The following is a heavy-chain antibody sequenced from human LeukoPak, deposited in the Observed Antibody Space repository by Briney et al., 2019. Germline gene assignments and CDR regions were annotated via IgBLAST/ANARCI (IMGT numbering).Heavy chain of an antibody. D-gene: IGHD6-25*01. CDR2: IYYTGST. V-gene: IGHV4-59*08. Sequence: PSETLSLTCTVSGGSISDYYWSWIRQPPGKGLEWIGYIYYTGSTKYKSSLKSRVTISVDTSKNQFSLRLSSVTAADTAVYYCARVGGYLNFDYWGQGTLVTVSS. J-gene: IGHJ4*02. CDR1: GGSISDYY. CDR3: ARVGGYLNFDY.